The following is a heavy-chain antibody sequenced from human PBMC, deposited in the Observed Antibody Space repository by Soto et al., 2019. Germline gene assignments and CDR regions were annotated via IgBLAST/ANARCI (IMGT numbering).Heavy chain of an antibody. J-gene: IGHJ4*02. Sequence: GGSLRLSCAASGFTFSSYAMNWVLQAPWKGLEWVSVISGSDGSTYYADSVKGRFTISRDNSKNTLYLQMNSLRAEDTAVYYCAIASTTVTLPCYFDYWGQGTLVTVAS. CDR2: ISGSDGST. CDR3: AIASTTVTLPCYFDY. D-gene: IGHD4-17*01. CDR1: GFTFSSYA. V-gene: IGHV3-23*01.